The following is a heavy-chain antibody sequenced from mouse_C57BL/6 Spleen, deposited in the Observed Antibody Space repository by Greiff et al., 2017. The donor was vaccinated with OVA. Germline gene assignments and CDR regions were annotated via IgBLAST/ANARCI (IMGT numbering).Heavy chain of an antibody. J-gene: IGHJ4*01. D-gene: IGHD2-5*01. CDR3: ARGSKYELYYYAMDY. CDR2: IDPSDSET. V-gene: IGHV1-52*01. CDR1: GYTFTSYW. Sequence: QVQLQQPGAELVRPGSSVKLSCKASGYTFTSYWMHWVKQRPIQGLEWIGNIDPSDSETHYNQKFKDKATLTVDKSSSTAYLQLSSLTSEDSAVYYCARGSKYELYYYAMDYWGQGTSVTVSS.